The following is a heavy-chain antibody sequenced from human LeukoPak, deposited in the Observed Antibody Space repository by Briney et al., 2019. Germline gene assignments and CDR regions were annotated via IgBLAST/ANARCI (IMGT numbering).Heavy chain of an antibody. CDR1: GLTFSSYA. Sequence: PAGGSLRLSCAASGLTFSSYAVSWVRQAPGKGLEWVSAISGSGGSTYYADSVKGRFTISRDNSKNTLYLQMNSLRAEDTAVYYCAKDRRGWRPQDAFDIWGQGTMVTVSS. CDR2: ISGSGGST. D-gene: IGHD6-19*01. V-gene: IGHV3-23*01. J-gene: IGHJ3*02. CDR3: AKDRRGWRPQDAFDI.